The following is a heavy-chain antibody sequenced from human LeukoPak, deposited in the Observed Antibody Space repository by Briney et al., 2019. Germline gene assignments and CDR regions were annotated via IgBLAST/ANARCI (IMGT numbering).Heavy chain of an antibody. CDR3: ARVVNYTSRKNWYDP. Sequence: SETLSLAWTVSGGSRNTFYWTWIRQPPGKGLEWIGYTYYSGGTKYNPSLESRVTISVDASKSQFSLKLNSVTTADTAVYYCARVVNYTSRKNWYDPWGQGTLVVVSS. CDR1: GGSRNTFY. CDR2: TYYSGGT. J-gene: IGHJ5*02. D-gene: IGHD3-3*01. V-gene: IGHV4-59*01.